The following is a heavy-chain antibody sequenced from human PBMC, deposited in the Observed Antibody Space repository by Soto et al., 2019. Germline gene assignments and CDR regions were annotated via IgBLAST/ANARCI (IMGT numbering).Heavy chain of an antibody. CDR3: AAILGMDV. J-gene: IGHJ6*02. V-gene: IGHV3-7*05. D-gene: IGHD3-3*02. Sequence: EVQLVESGGGLVQPGGSLRLSCAVSGFTFSNYWMSWVRQAPGKGLEWVANIKKDGSEKYYVDSVKGRFIISRDNGKKSLYQQMNDLRAEDTAVYYCAAILGMDVWGQGTTVTVSS. CDR2: IKKDGSEK. CDR1: GFTFSNYW.